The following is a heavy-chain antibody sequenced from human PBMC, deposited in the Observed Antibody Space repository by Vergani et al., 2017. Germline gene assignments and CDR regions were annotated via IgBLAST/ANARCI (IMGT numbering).Heavy chain of an antibody. D-gene: IGHD2-21*01. CDR2: IHNRGKT. CDR1: GYSIGSGFY. CDR3: ARSQGDYWYFDR. Sequence: PSASLSLTCSVSGYSIGSGFYWAWIRQSPGEGLQWLTSIHNRGKTYHNPSLKSRVSVSLDTSKNRFSLNLTSVTATDTAVYYCARSQGDYWYFDRWGPGSLVTVSS. V-gene: IGHV4-38-2*01. J-gene: IGHJ2*01.